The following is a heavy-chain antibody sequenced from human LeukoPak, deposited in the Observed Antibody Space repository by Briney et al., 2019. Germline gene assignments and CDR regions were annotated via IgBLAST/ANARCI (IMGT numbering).Heavy chain of an antibody. J-gene: IGHJ4*02. CDR1: GGSISSYY. V-gene: IGHV4-59*01. CDR3: ARDIAAAGTFDY. Sequence: PSETLSLTCTVSGGSISSYYWSWIRQPPGKGLEWIGYIYYSGSTNYNPSLKSRVTISVDTSKNQFSLKLSSVTAADTAVYYCARDIAAAGTFDYWGPGTLVTVSS. CDR2: IYYSGST. D-gene: IGHD6-13*01.